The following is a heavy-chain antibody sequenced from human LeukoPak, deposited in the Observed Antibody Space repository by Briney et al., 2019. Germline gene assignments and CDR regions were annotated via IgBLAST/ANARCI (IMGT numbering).Heavy chain of an antibody. CDR2: IGGSGSST. J-gene: IGHJ4*02. V-gene: IGHV3-23*01. CDR1: GFRFSNYA. Sequence: GGSLRLSCAASGFRFSNYAMSWVRQAPGKGLEWVSGIGGSGSSTYYADSVKGRFTISRDNPKNTLYLQMNSLRAEDTAVYYCVKLWFGELGAVYFDYWGQGTLVTVSS. CDR3: VKLWFGELGAVYFDY. D-gene: IGHD3-10*01.